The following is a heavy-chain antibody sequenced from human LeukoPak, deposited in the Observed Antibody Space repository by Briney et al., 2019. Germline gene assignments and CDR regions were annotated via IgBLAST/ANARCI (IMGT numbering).Heavy chain of an antibody. Sequence: ASVKVSCKASGYTFTSYDINWVRQATGQGLEWMGWMKPNSGNTGYAQKFQGRVTMTRNTSISTAYMELSSLRSEDTAVYYCARARPGPDYLDDDYWGQGTLVTVSS. V-gene: IGHV1-8*01. J-gene: IGHJ4*02. CDR1: GYTFTSYD. CDR3: ARARPGPDYLDDDY. CDR2: MKPNSGNT. D-gene: IGHD5-12*01.